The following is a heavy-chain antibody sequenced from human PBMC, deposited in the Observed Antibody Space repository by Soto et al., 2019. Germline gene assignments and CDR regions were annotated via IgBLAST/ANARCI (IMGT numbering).Heavy chain of an antibody. V-gene: IGHV2-5*02. Sequence: QITLKESGPTLVKPTQTLTLTCTFSGFSLSISGVGVGWIRQPPGKALEWLALIYWDDDKRYSPSLKSRLTIXMDTSKNQVVLTMTNMDPVDTATYYCGVATLMIFDYWGQGTLVTVSS. CDR3: GVATLMIFDY. J-gene: IGHJ4*02. CDR1: GFSLSISGVG. D-gene: IGHD5-12*01. CDR2: IYWDDDK.